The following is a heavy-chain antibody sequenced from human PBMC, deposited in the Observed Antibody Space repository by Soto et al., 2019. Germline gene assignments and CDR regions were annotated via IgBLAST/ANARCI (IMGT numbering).Heavy chain of an antibody. CDR1: GFTFSSYG. CDR2: IWYDGSNK. Sequence: VQLVESGGGVVQPGRSLRLSCAASGFTFSSYGMHWVRQAPGKGLEWVAVIWYDGSNKYYADSVKGRFTISRDNSKNTLYLQMNSLRAEDTAVYYCARDHNGGTLDYWGQGTLVTVSS. D-gene: IGHD2-15*01. CDR3: ARDHNGGTLDY. V-gene: IGHV3-33*01. J-gene: IGHJ4*02.